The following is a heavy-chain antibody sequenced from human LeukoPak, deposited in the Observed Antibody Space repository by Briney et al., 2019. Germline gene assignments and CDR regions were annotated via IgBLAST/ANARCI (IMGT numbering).Heavy chain of an antibody. D-gene: IGHD3-10*01. J-gene: IGHJ4*02. CDR3: ARDGPSGSYFDY. V-gene: IGHV3-21*01. CDR2: ISSSSSYI. CDR1: GFTFSSYR. Sequence: GGSLRLSCAASGFTFSSYRMNWVRQAPGKGLEWVSSISSSSSYIYYADSVKGRFTISRDNAKNSLYLQMNSLRAEDTAVYYCARDGPSGSYFDYWGQGTLVTVSS.